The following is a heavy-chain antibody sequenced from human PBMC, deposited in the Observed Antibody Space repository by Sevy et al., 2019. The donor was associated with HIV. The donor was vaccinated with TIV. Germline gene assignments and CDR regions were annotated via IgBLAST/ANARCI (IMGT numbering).Heavy chain of an antibody. V-gene: IGHV4-31*03. Sequence: SETLSLTCTVSGDSINNGDYYWSWIRQHQGKGLEWIGKIYYTGTTYYNPSLKSRLRISVERSENTLSLSLRSVTAADTAVYYCARTTVTTLSSARNNWFDPWGQGTLVTVSS. CDR2: IYYTGTT. CDR3: ARTTVTTLSSARNNWFDP. CDR1: GDSINNGDYY. D-gene: IGHD4-4*01. J-gene: IGHJ5*02.